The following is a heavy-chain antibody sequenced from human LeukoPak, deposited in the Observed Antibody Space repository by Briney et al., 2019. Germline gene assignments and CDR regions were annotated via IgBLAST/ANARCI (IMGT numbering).Heavy chain of an antibody. CDR1: GGSISSYY. V-gene: IGHV4-4*07. CDR3: ARVLGGWNYYYYYYMDV. CDR2: IYTSGST. J-gene: IGHJ6*03. D-gene: IGHD6-19*01. Sequence: SETLSLTCTVSGGSISSYYWSWIRQPAGKGLEWIGRIYTSGSTNYNPSLKSRVTISVDTSKNQFSLKLSSVTAADTAVYYCARVLGGWNYYYYYYMDVWGKGTTVTVSS.